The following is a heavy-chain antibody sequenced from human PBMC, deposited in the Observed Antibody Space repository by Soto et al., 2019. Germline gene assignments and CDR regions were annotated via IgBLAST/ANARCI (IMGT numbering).Heavy chain of an antibody. Sequence: HPGVSLRLSFAASGFTFSSYCMHWVRQAPGKGLEWVAVIWYDGSNKYYADSVKGRFTISRDNSKNTLYLQMNSLRAEDTAVYYCARDSKAVAGKGDYYYYGMDVWGQGTTVTVSS. J-gene: IGHJ6*02. CDR2: IWYDGSNK. CDR1: GFTFSSYC. V-gene: IGHV3-33*01. CDR3: ARDSKAVAGKGDYYYYGMDV. D-gene: IGHD6-19*01.